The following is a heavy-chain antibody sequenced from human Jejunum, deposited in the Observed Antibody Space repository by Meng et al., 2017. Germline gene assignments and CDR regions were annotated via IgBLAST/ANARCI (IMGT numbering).Heavy chain of an antibody. Sequence: VQRQESGPGLVNPSETLSLTCAASGGSISSVDWWTWVRQSPGKGLEWIGEIYHSGSTNYNPSLKSRVTISVDKSKNQFSLKLTSVTAADTAVYYCARGGYYSFDYWGQGTLVTVSS. CDR1: GGSISSVDW. CDR2: IYHSGST. V-gene: IGHV4-4*02. J-gene: IGHJ4*02. CDR3: ARGGYYSFDY. D-gene: IGHD5-18*01.